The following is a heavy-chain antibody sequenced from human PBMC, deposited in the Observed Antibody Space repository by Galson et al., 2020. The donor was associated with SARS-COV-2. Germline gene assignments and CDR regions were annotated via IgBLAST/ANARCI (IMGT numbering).Heavy chain of an antibody. CDR2: IDPSDSYT. CDR3: AREGGYFDLGYYYYYMDV. V-gene: IGHV5-10-1*01. Sequence: HGESLKISCKGSGYSFTSYWISWVRQMPGKGLEWMGRIDPSDSYTNYSPSFQGHVTISADKSISTAYLQWSSLKASDTAMYYCAREGGYFDLGYYYYYMDVWGKGTTVTVSS. CDR1: GYSFTSYW. J-gene: IGHJ6*03. D-gene: IGHD3-10*01.